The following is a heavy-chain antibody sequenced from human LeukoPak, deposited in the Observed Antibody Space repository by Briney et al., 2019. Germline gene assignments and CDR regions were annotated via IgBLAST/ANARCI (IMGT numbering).Heavy chain of an antibody. CDR1: GFTFSSYA. V-gene: IGHV3-30*04. Sequence: GGSLRLSCAASGFTFSSYAMHWVRQAPGKGLEWVAVISYDGSNKYYADSVKGRFTISRDNSKNTLYLQMNSLRAEDTAVYYCAKDHGSGSYLGFDYWGQGTLVTVSS. CDR3: AKDHGSGSYLGFDY. D-gene: IGHD3-10*01. J-gene: IGHJ4*02. CDR2: ISYDGSNK.